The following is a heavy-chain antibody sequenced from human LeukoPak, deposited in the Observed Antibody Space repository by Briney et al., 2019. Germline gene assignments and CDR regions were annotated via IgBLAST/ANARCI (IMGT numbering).Heavy chain of an antibody. CDR3: ARLLRLNYYDSMYYFDY. CDR2: INHSGST. D-gene: IGHD3-22*01. V-gene: IGHV4-34*01. CDR1: GGSFSGYY. Sequence: KASETLSLTCAVYGGSFSGYYWSWIRQPPGKGLEWIGEINHSGSTNYNPSLKSRVTISVDTSKNQFSLKLSSVTAADTAVYYCARLLRLNYYDSMYYFDYWGQGTLVTVSS. J-gene: IGHJ4*02.